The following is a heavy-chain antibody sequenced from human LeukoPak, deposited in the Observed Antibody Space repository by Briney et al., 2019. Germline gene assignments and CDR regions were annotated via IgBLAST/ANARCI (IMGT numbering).Heavy chain of an antibody. Sequence: SQTLSLTCTVSGGSISSGGYYWSWIRQHPGKGLEWLGYIYYSGSTYYNPSLKSRVTISVDTSKNQFSLKLSSVTAADTAVYYCARVRVDYGDYNFDYWGQGTLVTVSS. V-gene: IGHV4-31*03. CDR3: ARVRVDYGDYNFDY. CDR1: GGSISSGGYY. CDR2: IYYSGST. D-gene: IGHD4-17*01. J-gene: IGHJ4*02.